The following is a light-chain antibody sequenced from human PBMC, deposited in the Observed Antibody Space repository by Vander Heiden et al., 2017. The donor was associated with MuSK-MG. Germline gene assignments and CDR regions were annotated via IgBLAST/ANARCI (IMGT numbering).Light chain of an antibody. CDR1: QGIRND. J-gene: IGKJ1*01. CDR2: AAS. V-gene: IGKV1-6*01. Sequence: AIKMTQPPSSLSASVGDRVTITCRASQGIRNDLGWYQQKPGKAPKLLIYAASSLQSGVPSRFSGSGSGTDFTLTISSLQPEDFATYYCLQDYNYPWTFGQGTKVEIK. CDR3: LQDYNYPWT.